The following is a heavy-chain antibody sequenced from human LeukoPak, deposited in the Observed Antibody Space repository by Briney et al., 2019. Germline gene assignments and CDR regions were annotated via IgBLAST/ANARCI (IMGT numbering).Heavy chain of an antibody. J-gene: IGHJ4*02. Sequence: GESLKISCKVSGYTFTHNWIGWVRQKPGRGLEWLGVIFPADSNTAYNSSFRGQVTISVDKSIDTAYLQWGSLKASDSAIYYCARHRATGTWSDFDYWGQGTVVTVSS. CDR1: GYTFTHNW. V-gene: IGHV5-51*01. CDR2: IFPADSNT. CDR3: ARHRATGTWSDFDY. D-gene: IGHD1-14*01.